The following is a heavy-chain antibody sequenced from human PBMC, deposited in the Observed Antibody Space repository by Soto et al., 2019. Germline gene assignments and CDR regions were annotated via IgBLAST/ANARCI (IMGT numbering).Heavy chain of an antibody. CDR1: GGTFSSYA. J-gene: IGHJ6*02. Sequence: SVKVSCKASGGTFSSYAISWVRQAPGQGLEWMGGIIPIFGTANYAQKFQGRVTITADKSTSTAYKELSSLRSEDTAVYYCASVAARPFYYYYGMDVWGQGTTVTVSS. V-gene: IGHV1-69*06. CDR2: IIPIFGTA. D-gene: IGHD6-6*01. CDR3: ASVAARPFYYYYGMDV.